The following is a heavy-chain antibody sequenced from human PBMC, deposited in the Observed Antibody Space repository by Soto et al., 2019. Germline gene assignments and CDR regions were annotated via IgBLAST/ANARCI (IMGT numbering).Heavy chain of an antibody. V-gene: IGHV3-66*01. J-gene: IGHJ1*01. Sequence: GGSLRLSCAASGFTVSSNYMSWVRQAPGKGLEWVSVIYSGGSTYYADSVKGRFTISRDNSKNTLYLQMNSLRAEDTAVYYCARDRPAYCSGGSCYSYFQHWGQGTLVTVSS. D-gene: IGHD2-15*01. CDR3: ARDRPAYCSGGSCYSYFQH. CDR1: GFTVSSNY. CDR2: IYSGGST.